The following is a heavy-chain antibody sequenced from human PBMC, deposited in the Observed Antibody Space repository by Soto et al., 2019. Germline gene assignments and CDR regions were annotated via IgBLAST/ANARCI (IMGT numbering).Heavy chain of an antibody. D-gene: IGHD3-22*01. CDR1: GFTFNSYA. J-gene: IGHJ4*02. CDR2: TSYDGSNK. V-gene: IGHV3-30-3*01. CDR3: ARDDSSGFYYLEYYFDY. Sequence: GGSLRLSCAASGFTFNSYAIHWVRQAPGKGLEWVAVTSYDGSNKYYADFVKGRFTISRDNSKNTLYLQMNSLRAEDTAVYYCARDDSSGFYYLEYYFDYWGQGTLVTVSS.